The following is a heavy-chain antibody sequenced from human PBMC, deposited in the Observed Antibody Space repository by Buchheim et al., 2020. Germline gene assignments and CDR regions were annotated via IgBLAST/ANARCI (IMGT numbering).Heavy chain of an antibody. Sequence: EVQLVESGGGLVQPGGSLRLSCAASGFTFSSHWMHWVRQAPGKGLVWVSRINSDGSRTNYADYVQGRFIISRDNSKNMLSLQMNSLRAEDTAVYYCARSMAGTLDNFDYWGQGTL. CDR1: GFTFSSHW. CDR2: INSDGSRT. CDR3: ARSMAGTLDNFDY. D-gene: IGHD6-19*01. J-gene: IGHJ4*02. V-gene: IGHV3-74*01.